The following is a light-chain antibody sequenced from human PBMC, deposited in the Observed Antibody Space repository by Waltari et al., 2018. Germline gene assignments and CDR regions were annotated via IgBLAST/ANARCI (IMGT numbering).Light chain of an antibody. Sequence: EIVLTQSSATLSLSPGERATLSCRASQSVSSYLAWYQQKPGQAPRLLIYDASNRATGIPARFSGSGSGTDFTLTISSLEPEDFAVYYCQQRSNWFFGQGTKLEIK. J-gene: IGKJ2*01. CDR3: QQRSNWF. V-gene: IGKV3-11*01. CDR1: QSVSSY. CDR2: DAS.